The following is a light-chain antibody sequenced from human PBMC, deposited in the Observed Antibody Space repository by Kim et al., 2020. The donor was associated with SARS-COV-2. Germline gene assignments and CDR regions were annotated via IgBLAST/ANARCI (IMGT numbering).Light chain of an antibody. J-gene: IGLJ3*02. V-gene: IGLV2-14*04. CDR1: SSDVGGYNY. Sequence: GQSITIYCTGTSSDVGGYNYVSWYQQHPGKAPKVMIHDVSKRPSGVSNRFSGSKSGNTASLTISGLQAEDEADYYCSSYTSSSTGVFGGGTQLTVL. CDR2: DVS. CDR3: SSYTSSSTGV.